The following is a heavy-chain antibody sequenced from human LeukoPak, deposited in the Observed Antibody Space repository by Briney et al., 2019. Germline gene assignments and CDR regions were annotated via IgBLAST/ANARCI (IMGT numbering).Heavy chain of an antibody. CDR3: ARTRGLRSYYYYMDV. V-gene: IGHV4-34*01. J-gene: IGHJ6*03. Sequence: SETLSLTCAVYGGSFSGYYWSWIRQPPGKGLEWIGEINHSGSTNYNPSLKSRVTISVDTSKNQFSLKLSSVTAADTAVYYCARTRGLRSYYYYMDVWGQGTLVTVSS. D-gene: IGHD3-10*01. CDR1: GGSFSGYY. CDR2: INHSGST.